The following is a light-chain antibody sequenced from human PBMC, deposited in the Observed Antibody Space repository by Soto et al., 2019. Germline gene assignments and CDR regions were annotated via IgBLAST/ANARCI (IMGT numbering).Light chain of an antibody. CDR3: QSLNRFPHS. J-gene: IGKJ4*01. Sequence: IQLTQSPSSLSASVGDRFTITCRASQDISSYLAWYQQKPGKAPKLLIYLASTLHSGVPSSFSGSGSGTDFSLTISSLQPEDAATYYCQSLNRFPHSFGGGTKVDIK. V-gene: IGKV1-9*01. CDR2: LAS. CDR1: QDISSY.